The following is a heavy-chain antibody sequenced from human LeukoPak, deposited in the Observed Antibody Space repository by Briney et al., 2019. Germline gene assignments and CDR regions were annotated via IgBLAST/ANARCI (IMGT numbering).Heavy chain of an antibody. D-gene: IGHD4-17*01. V-gene: IGHV3-33*01. CDR3: ARVLATVTPLAYYYGMDV. J-gene: IGHJ6*02. Sequence: GRSLRLSCAASGFTFSSYGMHWVRQAPGKGLEWVAVIWYDGSNKYYADSVKGRFTISRDNSKNTLYLQMNSLRAEDTAVYYCARVLATVTPLAYYYGMDVWGQGTTVTVSS. CDR2: IWYDGSNK. CDR1: GFTFSSYG.